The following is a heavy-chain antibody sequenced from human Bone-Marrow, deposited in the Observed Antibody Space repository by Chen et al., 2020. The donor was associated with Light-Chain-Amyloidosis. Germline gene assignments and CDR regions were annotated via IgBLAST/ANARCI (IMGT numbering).Heavy chain of an antibody. V-gene: IGHV1-8*01. CDR2: MNPNSGNT. CDR3: AGGGITIFGVVIGRYYYMDV. D-gene: IGHD3-3*01. CDR1: GYTFTSYD. J-gene: IGHJ6*03. Sequence: QVQLVQSGAEVKKPGASVKVSCKASGYTFTSYDINWVRQATGQGLEWMGWMNPNSGNTGYAQKFQGRVTMTRNTSISTAYMELSSLRSEDTAVYYCAGGGITIFGVVIGRYYYMDVWGKGTTVTVSS.